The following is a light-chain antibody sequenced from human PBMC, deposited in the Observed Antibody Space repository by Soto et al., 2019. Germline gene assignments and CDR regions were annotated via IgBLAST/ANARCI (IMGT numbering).Light chain of an antibody. Sequence: EIVLTQSPGTLSLSPGERATLSCRASRSLSSSYVVWFQQKPGQAPRLLIYAASRRATDIPDRFSGSGSAREYTLTISRLKPEDFAVYYCQQQGTFGHGTKLEIK. CDR3: QQQGT. V-gene: IGKV3-20*01. J-gene: IGKJ2*01. CDR1: RSLSSSY. CDR2: AAS.